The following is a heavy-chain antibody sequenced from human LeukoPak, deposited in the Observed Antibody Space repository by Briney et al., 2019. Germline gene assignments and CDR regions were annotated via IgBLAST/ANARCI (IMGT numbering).Heavy chain of an antibody. V-gene: IGHV5-51*01. D-gene: IGHD4-23*01. J-gene: IGHJ6*03. CDR2: IYPGDSET. Sequence: TAGESLKISCKGSGYSFSNYWIGWVRQTPGKGLEWMGIIYPGDSETRISPSFQGQVTISADKSISTVYLQWSSLKASDTAMYYCARHGLVDHGGDRDYYYMDVWGKGTTVTVSS. CDR1: GYSFSNYW. CDR3: ARHGLVDHGGDRDYYYMDV.